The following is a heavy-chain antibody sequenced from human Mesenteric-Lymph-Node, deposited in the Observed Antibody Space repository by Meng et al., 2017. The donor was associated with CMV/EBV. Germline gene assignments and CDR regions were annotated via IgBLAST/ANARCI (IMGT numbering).Heavy chain of an antibody. CDR2: INTNTGNP. J-gene: IGHJ6*02. CDR3: ARGRVRGVVYGMDV. CDR1: GYTCSSYP. V-gene: IGHV7-4-1*02. D-gene: IGHD3-10*01. Sequence: SGYTCSSYPMNWVRQAHGQGLEWMGWINTNTGNPTYAQGFTGRFVFSLDTSVSTAYVQISSLKAEDTALYYCARGRVRGVVYGMDVWGQGTTVTVSS.